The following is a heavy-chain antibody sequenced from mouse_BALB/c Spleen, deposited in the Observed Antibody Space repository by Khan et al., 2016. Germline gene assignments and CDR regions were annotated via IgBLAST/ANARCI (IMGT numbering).Heavy chain of an antibody. Sequence: EVELVESGGGLVQPGGSLKLSCAASGFTFSTYAMSWVRQTPDKRLELVATINSNGGSTYYPDNVKGRFTISRDNAKNTLYPQMSSLKSEDTAMSYCARVRQAVDYWGQGTSVTGAS. CDR1: GFTFSTYA. J-gene: IGHJ4*01. CDR2: INSNGGST. V-gene: IGHV5-6-3*01. D-gene: IGHD2-14*01. CDR3: ARVRQAVDY.